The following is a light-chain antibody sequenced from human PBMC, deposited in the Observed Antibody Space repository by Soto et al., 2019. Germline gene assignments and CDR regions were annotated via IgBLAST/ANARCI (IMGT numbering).Light chain of an antibody. CDR1: QGVDSD. J-gene: IGKJ4*01. CDR2: AAS. V-gene: IGKV1-39*01. CDR3: QQSYSTLVLT. Sequence: IQMTQSPSSLSASVGDRVTITCRASQGVDSDLSWYQQKPGKAPKLLIYAASSLHSGVPTRFRGSGSGTHFSLTISSLQPEDVAPYYCQQSYSTLVLTFGGGTKVELK.